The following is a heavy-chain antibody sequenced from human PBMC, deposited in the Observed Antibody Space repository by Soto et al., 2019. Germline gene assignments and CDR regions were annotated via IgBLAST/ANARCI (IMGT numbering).Heavy chain of an antibody. CDR1: GGSISSYY. V-gene: IGHV4-59*12. Sequence: SETLSLTCTVSGGSISSYYWSWIRQPPGKGLEWIGYIYYSGSTNYNPSLKSRVTISVDTSKNQFSLKLSSVTAADTAVYYCARDRVRGVFDFRGQGSSVIVSS. D-gene: IGHD2-8*01. J-gene: IGHJ3*01. CDR3: ARDRVRGVFDF. CDR2: IYYSGST.